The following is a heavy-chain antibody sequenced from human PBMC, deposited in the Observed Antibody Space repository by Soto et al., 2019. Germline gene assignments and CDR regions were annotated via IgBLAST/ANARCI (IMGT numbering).Heavy chain of an antibody. CDR2: IIPIFGTA. Sequence: QVQLVQSGAEVKKPGSSVKVSCKASGGTFSSYAISWVRQAPGQGLEWMGGIIPIFGTANYAQKFQGRVTLTAADSTRTAYMELRSLSSEDTAVYSCASAYCIRTSCYFLGAADYYYYGMDVWGQGTTVTVSS. V-gene: IGHV1-69*12. J-gene: IGHJ6*02. CDR1: GGTFSSYA. CDR3: ASAYCIRTSCYFLGAADYYYYGMDV. D-gene: IGHD2-2*01.